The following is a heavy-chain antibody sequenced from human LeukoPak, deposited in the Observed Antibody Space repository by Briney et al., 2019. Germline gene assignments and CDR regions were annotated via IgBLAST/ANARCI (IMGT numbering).Heavy chain of an antibody. D-gene: IGHD6-13*01. V-gene: IGHV3-30*04. J-gene: IGHJ4*02. CDR3: AIGGSSWYDY. CDR2: IESDGRNK. CDR1: GFTFSTHT. Sequence: GRSLRLSCAPSGFTFSTHTMHWVRQAPGKGLEWVAVIESDGRNKYYAESVRGRFTISRDNSRNTLYLQLDSLRAEDTAVYYCAIGGSSWYDYWGQGTLVTVSS.